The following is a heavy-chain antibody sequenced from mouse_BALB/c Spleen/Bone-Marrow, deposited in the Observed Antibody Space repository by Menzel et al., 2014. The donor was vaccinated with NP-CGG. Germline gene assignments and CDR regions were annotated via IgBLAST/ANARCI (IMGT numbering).Heavy chain of an antibody. J-gene: IGHJ4*01. Sequence: EVHLVESGGGLVQPGGSRKLSCAASGFTFSSFGMHWVRQAPEKGLEWVAYISSGSSTIYYADTVKGRFTISRDNPKNTLFLQMTSLRSEDTAMYYCARTTYYAMDHWGQGTSVTVSS. CDR3: ARTTYYAMDH. V-gene: IGHV5-17*02. CDR1: GFTFSSFG. D-gene: IGHD2-12*01. CDR2: ISSGSSTI.